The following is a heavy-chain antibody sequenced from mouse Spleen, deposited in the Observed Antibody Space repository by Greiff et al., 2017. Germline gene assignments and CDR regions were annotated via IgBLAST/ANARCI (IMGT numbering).Heavy chain of an antibody. Sequence: QVQLKESGAELVRPGTSVKVSCKASGYAFTNYLIEWVKQRPGQGLEWIGVINPGSGGTNYNEKFKGKATLTADKSSSTAYMQLSSLTSEDSAVYFCARDYGSSPWFAYWGQGTLVTVSA. CDR3: ARDYGSSPWFAY. CDR2: INPGSGGT. CDR1: GYAFTNYL. D-gene: IGHD1-1*01. J-gene: IGHJ3*01. V-gene: IGHV1-54*01.